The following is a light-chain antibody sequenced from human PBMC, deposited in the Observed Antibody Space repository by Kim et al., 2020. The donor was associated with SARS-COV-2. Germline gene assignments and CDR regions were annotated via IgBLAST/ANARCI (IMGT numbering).Light chain of an antibody. CDR2: EVV. Sequence: QSIPTSCPGTSSDVGGYKYVSWYQQHPGKAPKLVIYEVVNRPSGVSIRFSGSKSGNTASLTISGLQAEDEADYYCSSYIRGSTNYVFGTGTKVTVL. CDR3: SSYIRGSTNYV. V-gene: IGLV2-14*01. CDR1: SSDVGGYKY. J-gene: IGLJ1*01.